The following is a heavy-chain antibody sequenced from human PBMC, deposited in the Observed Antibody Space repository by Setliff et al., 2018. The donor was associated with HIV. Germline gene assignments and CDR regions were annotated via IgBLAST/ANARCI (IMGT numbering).Heavy chain of an antibody. CDR2: VKSDRDGGTV. CDR3: GRVGGAAEPYYYFMDV. D-gene: IGHD2-15*01. V-gene: IGHV3-15*07. CDR1: RFTFDKAW. Sequence: PGGSLRLSCAASRFTFDKAWMNWVRQAPGKGLEWVGRVKSDRDGGTVDYAAPVKGRFTISIDDSRQTLYLQMNSLKTEDTAVYYCGRVGGAAEPYYYFMDVWGKGTTVTVSS. J-gene: IGHJ6*03.